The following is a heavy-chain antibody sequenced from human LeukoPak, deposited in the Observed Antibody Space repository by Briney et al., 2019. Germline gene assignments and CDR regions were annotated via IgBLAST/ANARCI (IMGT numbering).Heavy chain of an antibody. Sequence: GGSLGLSCAASGFTFSSYGMHWVRQAPGKGLEWVAVIGYDGSNKYYADSVKGRFTISRDNSKNTLYLQMNSLRAEDTAVYYCAGVAATGVSRYYYYYMDVWGKGTTVTVSS. CDR2: IGYDGSNK. J-gene: IGHJ6*03. CDR3: AGVAATGVSRYYYYYMDV. CDR1: GFTFSSYG. V-gene: IGHV3-33*01. D-gene: IGHD2-15*01.